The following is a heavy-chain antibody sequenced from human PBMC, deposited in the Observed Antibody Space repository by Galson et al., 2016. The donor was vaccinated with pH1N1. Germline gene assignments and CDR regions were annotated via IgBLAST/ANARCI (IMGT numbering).Heavy chain of an antibody. D-gene: IGHD3-3*01. CDR3: VKHDWSGFSYTRRLAY. J-gene: IGHJ4*02. CDR2: ISASGETT. Sequence: SLRLSCAASGFTFSSFAMSWVRQAPGKGLEWVSAISASGETTFNADSVKGRFTISRDDSKNTMYLQMSGLRAEDTATYYCVKHDWSGFSYTRRLAYWGQGPLVTVPS. CDR1: GFTFSSFA. V-gene: IGHV3-23*01.